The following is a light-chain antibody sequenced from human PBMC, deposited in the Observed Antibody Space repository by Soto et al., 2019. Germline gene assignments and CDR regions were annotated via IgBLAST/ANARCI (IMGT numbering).Light chain of an antibody. Sequence: EIVLTQSPGTLSLSPGEIATLSCRASQSVSSNYLAWYQQKPGQAPRLLIYAASSRATDIPDRFSGSGSGTDFTLTISRLEPDDSAVYSCQQYGTSPHTFGQGTKLEIK. CDR3: QQYGTSPHT. CDR2: AAS. CDR1: QSVSSNY. J-gene: IGKJ2*01. V-gene: IGKV3-20*01.